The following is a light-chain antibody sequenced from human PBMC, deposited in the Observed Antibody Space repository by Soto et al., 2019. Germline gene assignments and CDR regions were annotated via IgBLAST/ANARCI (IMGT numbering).Light chain of an antibody. CDR2: KAS. V-gene: IGKV1-5*03. CDR3: QQYNSYPLT. J-gene: IGKJ4*01. CDR1: QCISSW. Sequence: DIKMTQSPSTLSASVGDRVTITCRASQCISSWLAWYQQKPGKATKLLIYKASSLESGVPSRFSGSGSGTVFTLTISSLQPDDFATYFCQQYNSYPLTFGGGTQVEIK.